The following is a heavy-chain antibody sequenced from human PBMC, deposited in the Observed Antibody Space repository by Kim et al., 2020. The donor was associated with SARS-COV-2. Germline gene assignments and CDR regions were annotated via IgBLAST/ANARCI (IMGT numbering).Heavy chain of an antibody. J-gene: IGHJ4*02. CDR2: ISSSSSYI. CDR1: GFTFSSYS. D-gene: IGHD6-6*01. Sequence: GGSLRLSCAASGFTFSSYSMNWVRQAPGKGLEWVSSISSSSSYIYYADSVKGRFTISRDNAKNSLYLQMNSLRAEDTAVYYCARDLRQLVPLFDYWGQGTLVTVSS. CDR3: ARDLRQLVPLFDY. V-gene: IGHV3-21*01.